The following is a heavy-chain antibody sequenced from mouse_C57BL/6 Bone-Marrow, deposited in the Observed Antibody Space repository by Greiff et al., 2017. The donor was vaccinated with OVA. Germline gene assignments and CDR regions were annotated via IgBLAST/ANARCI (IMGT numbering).Heavy chain of an antibody. Sequence: EVKLMESGGGLVQPGGSMKLSCVASGFTFSNYWMNWVRQSPEKGLEWVAQIRLKSDNYATHYAESVKGRFTISRDDSKSSVYLQMINLRAEDTGIYYCTGLLPWFAYWGQGTLVTVSA. CDR1: GFTFSNYW. CDR2: IRLKSDNYAT. V-gene: IGHV6-3*01. CDR3: TGLLPWFAY. D-gene: IGHD1-1*01. J-gene: IGHJ3*01.